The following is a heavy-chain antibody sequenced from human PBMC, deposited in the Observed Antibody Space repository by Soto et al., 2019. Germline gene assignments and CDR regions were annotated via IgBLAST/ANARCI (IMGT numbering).Heavy chain of an antibody. CDR2: ISWNSGRI. V-gene: IGHV3-9*01. Sequence: GGSLRLCCAASGFTFDDYAMYGVRQVPGKGLEWVSGISWNSGRIGYADSVKGRFTISRDNAKNSLYLQMNSLRAEDTAVYYCAREGFYYYYGMDVWGQGTTVTVSS. J-gene: IGHJ6*02. CDR3: AREGFYYYYGMDV. CDR1: GFTFDDYA.